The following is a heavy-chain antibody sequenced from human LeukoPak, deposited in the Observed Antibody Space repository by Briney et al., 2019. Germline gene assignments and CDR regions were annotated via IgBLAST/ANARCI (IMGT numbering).Heavy chain of an antibody. D-gene: IGHD3-22*01. CDR1: GFTFSSYA. CDR3: AKGSVPYYYDSSGYPDY. CDR2: ISGSGGST. Sequence: GGSLRLSCAASGFTFSSYAMSWVRQAPGKGLEWVSAISGSGGSTYYADSVKGRFTISRGNSKNTLYLQMNSLRAEDTAVYYCAKGSVPYYYDSSGYPDYWGQGTLVTVSS. V-gene: IGHV3-23*01. J-gene: IGHJ4*02.